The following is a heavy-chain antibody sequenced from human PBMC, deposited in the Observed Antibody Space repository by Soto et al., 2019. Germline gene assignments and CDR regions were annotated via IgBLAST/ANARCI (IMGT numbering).Heavy chain of an antibody. CDR2: IIPIFGTA. Sequence: SVKVSCKASGGTFSSYAVSWVRQAPGQGLEWMGGIIPIFGTANYAQKFQGRVTITADESTSTAYMELSSLRSEDTAVYYCARVVLPTVSPRRQFYYYYYGMDVWGQGTTVTVSS. CDR3: ARVVLPTVSPRRQFYYYYYGMDV. CDR1: GGTFSSYA. V-gene: IGHV1-69*13. D-gene: IGHD4-17*01. J-gene: IGHJ6*02.